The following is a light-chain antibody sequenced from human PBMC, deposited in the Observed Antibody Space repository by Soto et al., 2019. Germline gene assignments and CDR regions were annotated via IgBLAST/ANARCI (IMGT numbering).Light chain of an antibody. CDR2: EVT. CDR3: CSFADFTYV. V-gene: IGLV2-23*02. CDR1: SSDIGSYDL. Sequence: QSVLTQPASVSGSPGQSITISCTGTSSDIGSYDLVSWYQQHPGTAHKLIIYEVTKRPSGVSTRFSGSKSGNTASLTISGLQAVDEADYYCCSFADFTYVFGTGTKLTVL. J-gene: IGLJ1*01.